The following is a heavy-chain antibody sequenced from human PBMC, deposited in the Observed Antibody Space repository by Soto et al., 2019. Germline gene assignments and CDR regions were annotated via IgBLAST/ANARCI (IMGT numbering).Heavy chain of an antibody. CDR3: AIEPYSSSRYYGMDL. CDR2: ISSSSSYI. Sequence: GGSLRLSCAASGFTFSSYSMNWVRQAPGKGLEWVSSISSSSSYIYYADSVKGRFTISRDNAKNSLYLQMNSLRAEDTAVYYCAIEPYSSSRYYGMDLWGQGSTVPGSS. D-gene: IGHD6-6*01. V-gene: IGHV3-21*01. J-gene: IGHJ6*02. CDR1: GFTFSSYS.